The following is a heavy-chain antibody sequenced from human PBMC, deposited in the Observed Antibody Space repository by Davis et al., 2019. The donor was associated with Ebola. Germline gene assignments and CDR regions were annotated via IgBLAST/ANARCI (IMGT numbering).Heavy chain of an antibody. V-gene: IGHV3-21*01. CDR3: AREPSSLYGDYARGMDV. Sequence: GGSLRLSCAASGFTFSSYSMNWVRQAPGKGLEWVSCISSSSTYIYFADSVRGRFTISRDNAKNSLYLQMNSLRAEDTAVYYCAREPSSLYGDYARGMDVWGKGTTVTVSS. CDR2: ISSSSTYI. CDR1: GFTFSSYS. J-gene: IGHJ6*04. D-gene: IGHD4-17*01.